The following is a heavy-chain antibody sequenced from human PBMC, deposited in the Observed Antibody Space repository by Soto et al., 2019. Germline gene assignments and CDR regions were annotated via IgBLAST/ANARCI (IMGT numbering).Heavy chain of an antibody. V-gene: IGHV4-4*07. Sequence: SETLSLTCTVSGGSISSYYWSWIRQPAGKGLEWIGRIYTSGSTNYNPSLKSRVTMSVDTSKNQFSLKLSSVTAADTAVYYCARDEYYDSSGYPNWFDPWGQGTLVTVSS. CDR3: ARDEYYDSSGYPNWFDP. D-gene: IGHD3-22*01. J-gene: IGHJ5*02. CDR1: GGSISSYY. CDR2: IYTSGST.